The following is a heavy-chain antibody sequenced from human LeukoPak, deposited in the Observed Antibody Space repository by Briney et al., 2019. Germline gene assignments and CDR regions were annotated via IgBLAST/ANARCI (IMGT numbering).Heavy chain of an antibody. D-gene: IGHD2-21*01. Sequence: GGSLRLSCATSGFNFSDSRMTWVRQGPGKGLQWVANINRDGSEKHFLDSVEGRFTIPRDNARKSLYLQMSSLRPQDTAVYFCVRGDWYFESWGQGTLVTVSS. J-gene: IGHJ4*02. CDR1: GFNFSDSR. V-gene: IGHV3-7*04. CDR2: INRDGSEK. CDR3: VRGDWYFES.